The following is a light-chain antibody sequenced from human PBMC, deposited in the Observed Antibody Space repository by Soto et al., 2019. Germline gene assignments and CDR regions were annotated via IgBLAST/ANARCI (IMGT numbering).Light chain of an antibody. V-gene: IGKV1-5*01. J-gene: IGKJ1*01. CDR2: DAS. Sequence: DIQMTQSPSTLSASVGDRVTITCRASQSISSWLAWYQQKPGKAPKLLIYDASSLESGVPSRFSGSGSGTEFPLTISSLPADYFATYYCQQYNSYWTFGQGTKVEIK. CDR3: QQYNSYWT. CDR1: QSISSW.